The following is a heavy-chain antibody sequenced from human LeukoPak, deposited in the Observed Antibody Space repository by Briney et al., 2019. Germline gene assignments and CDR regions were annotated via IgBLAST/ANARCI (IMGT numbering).Heavy chain of an antibody. CDR2: IGGSGSST. CDR1: GFTFSSYA. J-gene: IGHJ4*02. D-gene: IGHD3-10*01. Sequence: GGSLRLSCAASGFTFSSYAMNWVRQAPGKGLDWVSAIGGSGSSTYYADSVKGRFTISRDNSKNTLYLQMNSLRAEDTAVCYCAKEVPGSFDYWGQGTLVTVSS. V-gene: IGHV3-23*01. CDR3: AKEVPGSFDY.